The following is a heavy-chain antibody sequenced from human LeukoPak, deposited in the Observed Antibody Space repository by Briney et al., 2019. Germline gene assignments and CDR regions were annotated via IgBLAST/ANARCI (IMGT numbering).Heavy chain of an antibody. CDR1: GYTFTSYA. V-gene: IGHV1-3*01. Sequence: ASVKVSCKASGYTFTSYAMHWVRQAPGQRLEWMGWINAGNGNTKYSQKFQGRVTITRDTSASTAYMELSSLRSEDTAVYYCARDRAYYYDSSGRDAFDIWGQGTMVTVSS. CDR3: ARDRAYYYDSSGRDAFDI. D-gene: IGHD3-22*01. J-gene: IGHJ3*02. CDR2: INAGNGNT.